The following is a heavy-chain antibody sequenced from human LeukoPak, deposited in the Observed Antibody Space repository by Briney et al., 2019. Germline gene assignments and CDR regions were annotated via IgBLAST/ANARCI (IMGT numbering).Heavy chain of an antibody. CDR2: ISNNGGYT. J-gene: IGHJ4*02. V-gene: IGHV3-23*01. D-gene: IGHD1-26*01. CDR3: ARDPVGYYPAY. Sequence: GGSLRLSCAASGFTFSSSAMSWVRQAPGKGLEWVSAISNNGGYTYYADSVKGRFTISRDNSKNTLYLQMNSLRAEDTAVYYCARDPVGYYPAYWGQGTLVTVSS. CDR1: GFTFSSSA.